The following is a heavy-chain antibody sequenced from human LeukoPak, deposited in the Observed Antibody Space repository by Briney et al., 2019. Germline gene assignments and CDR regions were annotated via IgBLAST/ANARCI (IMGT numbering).Heavy chain of an antibody. J-gene: IGHJ4*02. V-gene: IGHV4-61*02. CDR1: GGSISSGSYY. CDR2: IYTSGST. CDR3: ARDSSSGWFDPFFDY. D-gene: IGHD6-19*01. Sequence: SETLPLTCTVSGGSISSGSYYWSWIRQPAGKGLEWIGRIYTSGSTNYNPSLKSRVTISVDTSKNQFSLKLSSVTAADTAVYYCARDSSSGWFDPFFDYWGQGTLVTVSS.